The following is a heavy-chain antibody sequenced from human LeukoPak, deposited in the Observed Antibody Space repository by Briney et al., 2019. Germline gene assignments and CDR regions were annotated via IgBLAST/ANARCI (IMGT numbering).Heavy chain of an antibody. D-gene: IGHD3-3*01. J-gene: IGHJ4*02. CDR1: GGSISTYY. CDR3: ARRKEWPLSGMDV. V-gene: IGHV4-59*01. CDR2: IYYTGST. Sequence: SETLSLTCTVSGGSISTYYWGWIRQPPGKGLEWIGYIYYTGSTNYNPSLKSRVTISVDTSKNQFSLKLNSVTAADTAVYYCARRKEWPLSGMDVWGQGTLVTVSS.